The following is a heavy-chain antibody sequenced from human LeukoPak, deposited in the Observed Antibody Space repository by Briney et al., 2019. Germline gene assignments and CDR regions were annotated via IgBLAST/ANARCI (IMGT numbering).Heavy chain of an antibody. Sequence: SETLSLTCTVSGDSITNSNYYWGWGRQSPGRGLEWLRNIFYNGGPYYNPSFKSRVAISVDTSKNHFSLTLNAVTAADTAVYYCASYSGTYSAFEIWGQGTLVTVSS. D-gene: IGHD1-26*01. J-gene: IGHJ3*02. V-gene: IGHV4-39*07. CDR2: IFYNGGP. CDR3: ASYSGTYSAFEI. CDR1: GDSITNSNYY.